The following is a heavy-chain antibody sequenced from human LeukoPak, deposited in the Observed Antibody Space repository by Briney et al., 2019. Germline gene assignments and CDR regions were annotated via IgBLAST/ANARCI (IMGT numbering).Heavy chain of an antibody. CDR1: GGSISSYY. D-gene: IGHD6-13*01. V-gene: IGHV4-59*08. Sequence: SETLSLTCTVSGGSISSYYWSWIRQPPGKGLEWIGYIYYSGSSNYNPSLKSRVTISVDTSKSQFSLKLSSVTAADTAVYYCARLEAAAALDYWGQGTLVTVSS. CDR2: IYYSGSS. CDR3: ARLEAAAALDY. J-gene: IGHJ4*02.